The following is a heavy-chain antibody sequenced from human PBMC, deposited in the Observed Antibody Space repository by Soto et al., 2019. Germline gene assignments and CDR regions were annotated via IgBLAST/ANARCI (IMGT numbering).Heavy chain of an antibody. CDR3: ARAGEYSSSSFDY. J-gene: IGHJ4*02. D-gene: IGHD6-6*01. Sequence: GGSLRLSXAASGFTFSSYSMNWVRQAPGKGLEWVSSISSSSSYIYYADSVKGRFTISRDNAKNSLYLQMNSLRAEDTAVYYCARAGEYSSSSFDYWGQGTLVTVSS. CDR1: GFTFSSYS. V-gene: IGHV3-21*01. CDR2: ISSSSSYI.